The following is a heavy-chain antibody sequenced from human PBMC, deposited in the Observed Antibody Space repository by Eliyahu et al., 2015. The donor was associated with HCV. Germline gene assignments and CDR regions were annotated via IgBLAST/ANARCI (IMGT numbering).Heavy chain of an antibody. V-gene: IGHV1-18*01. Sequence: QVQLVQSGAEVKKPGASVKVSCKASGYTFTSYGISWVRQAPGQGLEWMGWISAYNGNTNYAQKLQGRVTMTTDTSTSTAYMELRSLRSDDTAVYYCARQTYSSSWGGLLAGFHWFDPWGQGTLVTVSS. CDR3: ARQTYSSSWGGLLAGFHWFDP. J-gene: IGHJ5*02. CDR1: GYTFTSYG. D-gene: IGHD6-13*01. CDR2: ISAYNGNT.